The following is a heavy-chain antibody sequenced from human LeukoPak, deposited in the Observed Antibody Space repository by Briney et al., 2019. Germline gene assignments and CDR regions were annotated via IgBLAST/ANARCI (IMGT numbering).Heavy chain of an antibody. CDR2: ISSGSSTI. Sequence: GGSLRLSCEASGFTFSGYSMNWVRQAPGKGLEWVSYISSGSSTIYYADSVKGRFTISRDNVKNSLYLQMNSLRAEDTAVYYCARDPEQILWGQGTLVTVSS. D-gene: IGHD1-14*01. V-gene: IGHV3-48*04. CDR3: ARDPEQIL. CDR1: GFTFSGYS. J-gene: IGHJ4*02.